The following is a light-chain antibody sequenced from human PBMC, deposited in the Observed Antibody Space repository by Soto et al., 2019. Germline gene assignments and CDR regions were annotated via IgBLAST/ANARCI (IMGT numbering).Light chain of an antibody. CDR1: QSVSSSF. V-gene: IGKV3-20*01. J-gene: IGKJ1*01. Sequence: EIVLTQSPGTLSMSTGERATLSCRASQSVSSSFLAWYQQKPGQAPRLLIYGASTRTTGIPDRFSGGGSGSDFTLTIGRLEPEDSAVYYCQYYGASSWTFGQGTKVDIK. CDR2: GAS. CDR3: QYYGASSWT.